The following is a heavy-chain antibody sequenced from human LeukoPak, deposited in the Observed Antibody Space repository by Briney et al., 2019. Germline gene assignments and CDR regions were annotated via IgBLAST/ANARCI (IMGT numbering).Heavy chain of an antibody. CDR2: IYSSGST. Sequence: PSETLSLTCSVSGASISTFHWTWFRQPAGRGLEWIGLIYSSGSTLLNPSLKNRVAMSVDPTKNQLSLKLTSVTAADTAMYFCARKDGDYWGRGTLVTVSS. J-gene: IGHJ4*02. CDR1: GASISTFH. V-gene: IGHV4-4*07. CDR3: ARKDGDY.